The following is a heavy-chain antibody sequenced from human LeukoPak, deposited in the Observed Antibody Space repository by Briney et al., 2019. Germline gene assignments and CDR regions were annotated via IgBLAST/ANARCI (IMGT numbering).Heavy chain of an antibody. V-gene: IGHV4-39*01. J-gene: IGHJ4*02. CDR2: IYYSGST. CDR3: ARRERRGSKPWDY. CDR1: GGSISSSSYY. Sequence: SSETLSLTCTVSGGSISSSSYYWGWIRQPPGKGLEWIGSIYYSGSTYYNPSLKSRVTISVDTSKNQFSLKLSPVTAADTAVYYCARRERRGSKPWDYWGQGTLVTVSS. D-gene: IGHD5-12*01.